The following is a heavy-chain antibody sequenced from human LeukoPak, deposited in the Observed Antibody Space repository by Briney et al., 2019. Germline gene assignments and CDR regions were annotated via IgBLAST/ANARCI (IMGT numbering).Heavy chain of an antibody. V-gene: IGHV3-21*01. CDR1: GFTFSSYS. CDR2: ISSSSYI. D-gene: IGHD3-10*01. CDR3: ARSFYYGSGSRNWFDP. Sequence: GGSLRLSCAASGFTFSSYSMNWVRQAPGKGLEWVSSISSSSYIYYADSVKGRFTISRDNAKNSLYLQMNSLRAEDTAVYYCARSFYYGSGSRNWFDPWGQGTLVTVSS. J-gene: IGHJ5*02.